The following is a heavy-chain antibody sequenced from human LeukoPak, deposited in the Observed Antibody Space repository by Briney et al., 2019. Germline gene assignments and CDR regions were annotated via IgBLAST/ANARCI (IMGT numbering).Heavy chain of an antibody. J-gene: IGHJ4*02. CDR1: GFTFSSYN. CDR2: TSSSSTTI. Sequence: GGSLRPSCAASGFTFSSYNMNWARQAPGKGLEWVSHTSSSSTTISYADSVKGRFTISRDNANNSLHLQMDSLRAEDTAVYYCARGTGGNSLGYWGQGTLVTVSS. V-gene: IGHV3-48*01. CDR3: ARGTGGNSLGY. D-gene: IGHD2-8*02.